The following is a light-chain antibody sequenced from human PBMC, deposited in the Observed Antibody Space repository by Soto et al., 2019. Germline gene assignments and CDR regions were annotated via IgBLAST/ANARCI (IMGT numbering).Light chain of an antibody. CDR2: GNS. J-gene: IGLJ1*01. V-gene: IGLV1-40*01. CDR1: SSNIGAGCD. Sequence: QSVLTQPPSVSGAPGQRVTISCTGSSSNIGAGCDVHWYQQLPGTAPKLLIYGNSNRPSGVPDRFSGSKSGTSASLAITGLQAEDEADYYCQSYDSSLSVQVFGTGTKLTVL. CDR3: QSYDSSLSVQV.